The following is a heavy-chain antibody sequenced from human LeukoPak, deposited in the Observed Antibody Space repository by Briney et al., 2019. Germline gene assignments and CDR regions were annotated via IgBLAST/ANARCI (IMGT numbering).Heavy chain of an antibody. CDR1: GYTFTSYY. CDR2: INPSGGST. D-gene: IGHD5-12*01. V-gene: IGHV1-46*01. Sequence: ASVKVSCKASGYTFTSYYMHWVRQAPGQGLEWMGIINPSGGSTGYAQKFQGRVTMTRDTSTSTVYMELSSLRSEGTAVYYCARDSLGPIVATITAQSGYYYGMDVWGQGTTVTVSS. CDR3: ARDSLGPIVATITAQSGYYYGMDV. J-gene: IGHJ6*02.